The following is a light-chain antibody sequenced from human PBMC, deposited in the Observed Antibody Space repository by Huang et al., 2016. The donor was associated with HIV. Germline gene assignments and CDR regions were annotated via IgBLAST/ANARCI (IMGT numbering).Light chain of an antibody. J-gene: IGKJ1*01. V-gene: IGKV4-1*01. CDR2: WAS. CDR3: QQYYSIPG. Sequence: DIVMTQSPASLAVSLGERATITCVSSQSVLSPSNNRNHLAWYQQKPRQPPKLLIYWASTRESGVPDRFRGSGSATDFTLTIDNLQAEDVALYFCQQYYSIPGFGQGTYVEVK. CDR1: QSVLSPSNNRNH.